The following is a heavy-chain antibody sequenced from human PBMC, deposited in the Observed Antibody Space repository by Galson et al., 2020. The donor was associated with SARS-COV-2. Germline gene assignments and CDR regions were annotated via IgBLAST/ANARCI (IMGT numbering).Heavy chain of an antibody. D-gene: IGHD3-9*01. V-gene: IGHV4-34*01. J-gene: IGHJ5*02. CDR1: GGSFNSYY. CDR2: INHRGNT. CDR3: ARSQSVGDLDWSSFRRSNWFDP. Sequence: SETLSLTCGVYGGSFNSYYWSWVRQAPGKGLEWIGEINHRGNTNYNPSLKSRVTISVDTSKNQFSLKVNYVTAADTAVYYCARSQSVGDLDWSSFRRSNWFDPWGQGTLVTVSS.